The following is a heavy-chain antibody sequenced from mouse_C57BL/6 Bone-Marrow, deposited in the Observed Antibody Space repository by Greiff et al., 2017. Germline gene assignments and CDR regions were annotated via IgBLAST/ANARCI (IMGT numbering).Heavy chain of an antibody. V-gene: IGHV1-69*01. CDR2: IDPSYSYT. CDR1: GYTFTSYW. Sequence: VQLQQSGAELVMPGASVKLSCKASGYTFTSYWMHWVKQRPGQGLEWIGEIDPSYSYTNYNQKFKGKSTMTVDKSSSTAYMQLNSLRSEDSAVYYSAKDCSSFYWNFDFGGTGTTVTVSS. D-gene: IGHD1-1*01. J-gene: IGHJ1*03. CDR3: AKDCSSFYWNFDF.